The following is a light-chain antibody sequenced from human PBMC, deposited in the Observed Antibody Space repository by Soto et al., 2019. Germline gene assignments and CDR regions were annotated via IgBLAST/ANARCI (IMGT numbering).Light chain of an antibody. CDR2: GAS. CDR1: QSVSSSY. CDR3: QQYGSTPPT. V-gene: IGKV3-20*01. Sequence: EIGMTQSRGTLSLSPGERATLSCRASQSVSSSYLAWYHQKPGQAPRLLIYGASSRATGIPDRFSGSGSGTDFTLTISRLEPEDFAVYYCQQYGSTPPTLGPGTIVDIK. J-gene: IGKJ3*01.